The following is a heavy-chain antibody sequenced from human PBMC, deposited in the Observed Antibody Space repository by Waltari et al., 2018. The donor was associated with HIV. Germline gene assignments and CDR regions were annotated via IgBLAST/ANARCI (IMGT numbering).Heavy chain of an antibody. V-gene: IGHV4-59*01. CDR2: IYYSGNT. J-gene: IGHJ4*02. CDR1: GGSISSYY. Sequence: QVQLQESGPGLVKPSETLSLTCTVSGGSISSYYWSWIRQPPGKGLEWIGYIYYSGNTNYNPSLKSRVTISVDTSKNQFSLKLSSVTAADTTVYYCARVGLGYCTNGVCYPYFDYWGQGTLVTVSS. CDR3: ARVGLGYCTNGVCYPYFDY. D-gene: IGHD2-8*01.